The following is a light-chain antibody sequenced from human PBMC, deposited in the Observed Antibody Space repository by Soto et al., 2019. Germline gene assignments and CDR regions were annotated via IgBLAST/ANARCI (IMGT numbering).Light chain of an antibody. J-gene: IGKJ1*01. V-gene: IGKV3-20*01. Sequence: EIVLTQSPGTLSLSPGERATLSCRASQSVSSSYLAWYQQKPGQAPRLLIYGASGRATGIPDRFSGSGSGTDFTLTISRLEPEDFAVYYCQQYGSPPPWTFGQGTKVEIK. CDR2: GAS. CDR1: QSVSSSY. CDR3: QQYGSPPPWT.